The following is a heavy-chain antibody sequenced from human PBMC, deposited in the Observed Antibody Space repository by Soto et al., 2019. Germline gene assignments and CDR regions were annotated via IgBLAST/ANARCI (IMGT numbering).Heavy chain of an antibody. J-gene: IGHJ4*02. CDR2: IDPSGGST. CDR1: GYTVTRHY. Sequence: QVQLVQSGAEVKKPGASVKVSCKASGYTVTRHYMHWVRQAPGQGLEWMGIIDPSGGSTTYAQKFXXXVXXTRDMSTRIVYMELSSLRSDDTAIYDCTRGSTVVTLDYFDSWGQGTLVTVSS. V-gene: IGHV1-46*03. CDR3: TRGSTVVTLDYFDS. D-gene: IGHD2-21*02.